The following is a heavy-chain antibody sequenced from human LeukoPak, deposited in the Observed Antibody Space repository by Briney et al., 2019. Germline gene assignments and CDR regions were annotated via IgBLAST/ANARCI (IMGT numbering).Heavy chain of an antibody. D-gene: IGHD4-17*01. Sequence: SGGSLRLSCTASGFNFSGYAMSWVRQAPGKGLEWVSAISGSGGSTYYADSVKGWFTISRDNSKDTLYMQLNSPRAEDTAVYFCAKGQTTVMAFDVWGQGTMVSVSS. CDR3: AKGQTTVMAFDV. J-gene: IGHJ3*01. CDR2: ISGSGGST. V-gene: IGHV3-23*01. CDR1: GFNFSGYA.